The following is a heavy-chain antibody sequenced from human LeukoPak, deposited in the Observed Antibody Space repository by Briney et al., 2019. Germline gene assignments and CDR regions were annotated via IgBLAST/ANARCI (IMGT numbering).Heavy chain of an antibody. CDR3: ARMEGIVVAAASRY. CDR2: ISAYNGNT. V-gene: IGHV1-18*01. D-gene: IGHD6-19*01. Sequence: SVKVSCKASGYTFTSYGISWVRQAPGQGLEWMGWISAYNGNTNYAQKLQGRVTMTTDTSTSTAYMELRSLRSDDTAVYYCARMEGIVVAAASRYWGQGTLVTVSS. J-gene: IGHJ4*02. CDR1: GYTFTSYG.